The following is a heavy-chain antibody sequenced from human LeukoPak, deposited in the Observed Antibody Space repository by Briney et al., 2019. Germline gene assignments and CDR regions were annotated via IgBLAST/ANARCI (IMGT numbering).Heavy chain of an antibody. D-gene: IGHD2-21*02. CDR2: ISGSGGST. CDR3: AKDRGIADCGGDCRAFDY. J-gene: IGHJ4*02. V-gene: IGHV3-23*01. CDR1: GFTVSSNY. Sequence: GGSLRLSCAASGFTVSSNYMSWVRQAPGKGLEWVSAISGSGGSTYYADSVKGRFTISRDNSKNTLYLQMNSLRAEDTAVYYCAKDRGIADCGGDCRAFDYWGQGTLVTVSS.